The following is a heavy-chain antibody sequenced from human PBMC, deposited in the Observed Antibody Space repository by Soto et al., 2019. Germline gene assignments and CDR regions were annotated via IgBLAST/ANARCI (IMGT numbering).Heavy chain of an antibody. CDR2: IYYSGST. CDR3: ARVPRVATISDYYYYMDV. CDR1: GGSISSGGYY. V-gene: IGHV4-31*03. J-gene: IGHJ6*03. D-gene: IGHD5-12*01. Sequence: SETLSLTCTVSGGSISSGGYYWSWIRQHPGKGLEWIGYIYYSGSTYYNPSLKSRVTISVDTSKNQFSLKLSSVTAADTAVYYCARVPRVATISDYYYYMDVWGKGTTVTVSS.